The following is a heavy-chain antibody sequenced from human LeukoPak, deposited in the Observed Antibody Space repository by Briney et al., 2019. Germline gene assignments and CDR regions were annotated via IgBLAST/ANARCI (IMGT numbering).Heavy chain of an antibody. J-gene: IGHJ5*02. CDR2: IYTSGST. CDR3: ARLLNDYSNFNWFDP. CDR1: GGSISSYY. D-gene: IGHD4-11*01. Sequence: SETLSLTCTVSGGSISSYYWSWIRQLPGKGLEWIGYIYTSGSTNYNHSLKRGVTISVDTSKNQFSLMLSSVTAADTAVYYGARLLNDYSNFNWFDPWGQGTLVTVSS. V-gene: IGHV4-4*09.